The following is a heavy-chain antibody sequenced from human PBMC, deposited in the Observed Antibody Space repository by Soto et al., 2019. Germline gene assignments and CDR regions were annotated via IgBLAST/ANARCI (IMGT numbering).Heavy chain of an antibody. CDR2: IYRGDSAT. J-gene: IGHJ3*02. CDR3: ARRRYSSSFDAFDI. D-gene: IGHD6-6*01. CDR1: GYSFTSYW. V-gene: IGHV5-51*01. Sequence: GESLKISCKGSGYSFTSYWICSVRQMPEKGLEWMGIIYRGDSATRYSPSFQGQVTISADKSICTAYLQWSSLKASDTAMYYCARRRYSSSFDAFDIWGQGAMVTVSS.